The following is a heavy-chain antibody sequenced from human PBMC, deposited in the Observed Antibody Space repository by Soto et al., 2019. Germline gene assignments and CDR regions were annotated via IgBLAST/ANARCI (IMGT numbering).Heavy chain of an antibody. J-gene: IGHJ6*03. CDR3: ARAKREVVVAATPRRYYYMDV. CDR1: GYTSTSYD. V-gene: IGHV1-8*01. CDR2: MNPNSGNT. D-gene: IGHD2-15*01. Sequence: GASVKVSCKASGYTSTSYDISWVRQATGQGLEWMGWMNPNSGNTGYAQKFQGRVTMTRNTSISTAYMELSSLRSEDTAVYYCARAKREVVVAATPRRYYYMDVWGKGTTVTVSS.